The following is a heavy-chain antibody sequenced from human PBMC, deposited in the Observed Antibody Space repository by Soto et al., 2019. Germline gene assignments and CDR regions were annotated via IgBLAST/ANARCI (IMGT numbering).Heavy chain of an antibody. J-gene: IGHJ6*02. V-gene: IGHV2-5*02. Sequence: QITLKESGPTLVKPTQTLTVTCTFSGFSLSTSGVGVAWIRQPPGKALEWLALIYWDGDKRYSPFLKSRLTITKDTSENKVVLTSTNLDPVDTATYYCAHKGGRGAGMDVWGQGTTVTVSS. CDR1: GFSLSTSGVG. CDR3: AHKGGRGAGMDV. D-gene: IGHD2-15*01. CDR2: IYWDGDK.